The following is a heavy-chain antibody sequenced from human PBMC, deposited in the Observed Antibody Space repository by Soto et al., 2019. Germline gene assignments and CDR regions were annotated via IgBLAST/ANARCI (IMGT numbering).Heavy chain of an antibody. CDR3: ARDLSPPDHLLARAYKDTAMVDYYYYGMDV. V-gene: IGHV1-46*01. Sequence: ASVKVSCKASGYTFTSYYMHWVRQAPGQGLEWMGIINPSGGSTSYAQKYQGRVTMTRDTSTSTVYIEMSSLRSEDTAVYYCARDLSPPDHLLARAYKDTAMVDYYYYGMDVWGQGTTVTVSS. CDR2: INPSGGST. J-gene: IGHJ6*02. D-gene: IGHD5-18*01. CDR1: GYTFTSYY.